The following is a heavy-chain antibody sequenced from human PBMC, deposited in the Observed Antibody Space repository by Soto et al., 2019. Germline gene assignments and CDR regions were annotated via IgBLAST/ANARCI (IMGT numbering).Heavy chain of an antibody. CDR2: TYYRSKWYN. V-gene: IGHV6-1*01. D-gene: IGHD5-18*01. CDR3: ARGEGQRVGYYYYGMDV. J-gene: IGHJ6*02. Sequence: SQTLSLTCAISGDSVSSNSAAWNWIRQSPSRGLEWLGRTYYRSKWYNDYAVSVKSRITIKPDTSKNQFSLQLNSVTPEDTAVYSCARGEGQRVGYYYYGMDVWGQGTTVTVSS. CDR1: GDSVSSNSAA.